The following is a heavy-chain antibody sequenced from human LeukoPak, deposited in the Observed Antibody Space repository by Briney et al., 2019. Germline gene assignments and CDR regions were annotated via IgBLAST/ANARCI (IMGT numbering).Heavy chain of an antibody. CDR2: IYDSGST. J-gene: IGHJ6*02. CDR1: GGSISSYY. Sequence: SETLSLTCTVSGGSISSYYWSWIRQPPGKGLEWIGYIYDSGSTNYNPPLKSRVTISVDTSKNQFSLKLSSVTAADTAVYYCARVGCSGGSCYYYYYGMDVWGQGTTVTVSS. V-gene: IGHV4-59*01. CDR3: ARVGCSGGSCYYYYYGMDV. D-gene: IGHD2-15*01.